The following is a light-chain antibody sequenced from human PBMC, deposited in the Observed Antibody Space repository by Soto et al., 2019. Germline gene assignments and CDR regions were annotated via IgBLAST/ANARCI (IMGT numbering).Light chain of an antibody. CDR3: QQYGDSPPTYT. J-gene: IGKJ2*01. V-gene: IGKV3-20*01. CDR1: QSVNSRY. Sequence: EIVLTQSPGTLSLFPGERATLSCRASQSVNSRYLAWYHQNPGQAPRLLIYGTSTRATGIPDRFSGSGSGTDFTLTISRLEPEDSAVYYCQQYGDSPPTYTFGQGTKVEIK. CDR2: GTS.